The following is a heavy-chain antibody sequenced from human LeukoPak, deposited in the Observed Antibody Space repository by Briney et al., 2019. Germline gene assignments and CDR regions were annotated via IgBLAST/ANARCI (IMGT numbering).Heavy chain of an antibody. J-gene: IGHJ6*03. D-gene: IGHD4-11*01. Sequence: GASVKVSCKVSGYTLTELSMHWVRQAPGKGLEWMGGFDPEDGETIYAQKFQGRVTMTEDTSTDTAYMELSSLRSEDTAVYYCATGLGEGYDYSIPRYYYYMDVWGKGTTVTVSS. CDR1: GYTLTELS. V-gene: IGHV1-24*01. CDR2: FDPEDGET. CDR3: ATGLGEGYDYSIPRYYYYMDV.